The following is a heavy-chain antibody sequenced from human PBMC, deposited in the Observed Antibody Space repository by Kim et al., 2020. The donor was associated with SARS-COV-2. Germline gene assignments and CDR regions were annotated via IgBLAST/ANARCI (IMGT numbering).Heavy chain of an antibody. CDR3: ASYGSGSYYYYYGMDV. V-gene: IGHV1-69*04. D-gene: IGHD3-10*01. Sequence: SVKVSCKASGGTFSSYAISWVRQAPGQGREWMGRIIPILGIANYAQKFQGRVTITADKSTSTAYMELSSLRSEDTAVYYCASYGSGSYYYYYGMDVWGQGTTVTVSS. J-gene: IGHJ6*02. CDR1: GGTFSSYA. CDR2: IIPILGIA.